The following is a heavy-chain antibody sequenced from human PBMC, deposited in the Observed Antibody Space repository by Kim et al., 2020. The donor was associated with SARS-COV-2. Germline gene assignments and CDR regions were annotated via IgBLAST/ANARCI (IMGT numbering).Heavy chain of an antibody. D-gene: IGHD2-2*02. CDR2: ITGDGDST. V-gene: IGHV3-43*02. CDR3: VKDRRYRGGFDY. J-gene: IGHJ4*02. CDR1: GFTFDDYA. Sequence: GGSLRLSCAASGFTFDDYAIHWVRQAPGKGLEWVSSITGDGDSTYYTDSVKGRFTISRDNSKNSLYLQMRSLGTGDTALYYCVKDRRYRGGFDYWGQGTLVTVSS.